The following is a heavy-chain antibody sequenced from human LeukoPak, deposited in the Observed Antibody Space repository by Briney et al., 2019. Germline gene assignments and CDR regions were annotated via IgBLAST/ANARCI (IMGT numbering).Heavy chain of an antibody. CDR2: IYYSGST. CDR3: ARFWGRGGSFDY. J-gene: IGHJ4*02. CDR1: GGSISSYY. Sequence: SETLSLTCTVSGGSISSYYWSWIRQPPGKGLEWIGYIYYSGSTNYNPSLKSRVTISVDTSKNQFSLKLSSVTAADTAVYYCARFWGRGGSFDYWGQGTLVTVSS. D-gene: IGHD3-16*01. V-gene: IGHV4-59*01.